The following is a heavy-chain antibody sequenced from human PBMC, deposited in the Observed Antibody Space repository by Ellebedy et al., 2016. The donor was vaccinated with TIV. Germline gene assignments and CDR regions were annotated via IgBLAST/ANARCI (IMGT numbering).Heavy chain of an antibody. CDR3: ARTDGSGWAFDS. CDR2: FDWDDDK. J-gene: IGHJ4*02. V-gene: IGHV2-70*11. D-gene: IGHD6-19*01. Sequence: SGPTLVKPTQTLTLTYTFSGFSLSTTRVSVSWTRQPPGKALEWLARFDWDDDKYFNTSLRTRLTISKDTSKNQVVLTMTNMDPVDTATYYCARTDGSGWAFDSWGQGTLVTVSS. CDR1: GFSLSTTRVS.